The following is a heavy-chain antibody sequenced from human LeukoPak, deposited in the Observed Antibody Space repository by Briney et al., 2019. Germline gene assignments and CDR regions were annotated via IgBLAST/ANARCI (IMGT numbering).Heavy chain of an antibody. CDR3: AKDRYYDSSGYYDY. V-gene: IGHV3-23*01. CDR2: ISGSGGST. D-gene: IGHD3-22*01. CDR1: GFTFSSYA. Sequence: GXXLRLSCAASGFTFSSYAMSWVRQAPGKGLEWVSAISGSGGSTYYADSVKGRFTISRDNSKNTLYLQMNSLRAEDTPVYYCAKDRYYDSSGYYDYWGQGTLVTVSS. J-gene: IGHJ4*02.